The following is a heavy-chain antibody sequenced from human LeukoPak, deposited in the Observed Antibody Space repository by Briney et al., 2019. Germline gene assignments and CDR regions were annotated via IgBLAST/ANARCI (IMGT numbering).Heavy chain of an antibody. D-gene: IGHD3-22*01. CDR3: ARDSLYYDSSGFYYYGMDV. Sequence: SETLSLTCSVSGGSVRSDISHWSWIRQPPGKGLEWIGSIYYSGSTNYNPSLKSRVTISVDTSKNQFSLKLSSVTAADTAVYYCARDSLYYDSSGFYYYGMDVWGQGTTVTVSS. CDR1: GGSVRSDISH. J-gene: IGHJ6*02. V-gene: IGHV4-61*01. CDR2: IYYSGST.